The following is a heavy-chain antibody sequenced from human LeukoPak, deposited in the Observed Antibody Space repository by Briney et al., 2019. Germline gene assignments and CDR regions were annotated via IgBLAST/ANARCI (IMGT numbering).Heavy chain of an antibody. J-gene: IGHJ6*03. CDR2: FDPEDGET. Sequence: GASVKVSCKVSGYTLTELSMHWVRQAPGKGLEWMGGFDPEDGETIYAQKFQGRVTMTEDTSTDTAYMELSSLRSEDTAVYYCATHHVGGSVAATLNYYYYMDVWGKGTTVTISS. CDR3: ATHHVGGSVAATLNYYYYMDV. D-gene: IGHD2-15*01. CDR1: GYTLTELS. V-gene: IGHV1-24*01.